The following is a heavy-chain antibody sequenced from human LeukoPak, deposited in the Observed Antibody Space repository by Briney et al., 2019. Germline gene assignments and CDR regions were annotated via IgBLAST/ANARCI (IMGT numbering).Heavy chain of an antibody. CDR1: GFTFSSYG. J-gene: IGHJ4*02. V-gene: IGHV3-33*06. CDR2: IWYDGSNK. Sequence: GRSLRLSCAASGFTFSSYGMHWVRQAPGKGLEWVAVIWYDGSNKYYADSVKGRFTISRDNPKNTLYLQMNSLRAEDTAVYYCAKGTSSGWYSDYWGQGTLVTVSS. D-gene: IGHD6-19*01. CDR3: AKGTSSGWYSDY.